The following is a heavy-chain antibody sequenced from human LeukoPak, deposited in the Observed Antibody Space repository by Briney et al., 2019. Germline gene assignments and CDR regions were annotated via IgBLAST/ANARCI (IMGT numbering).Heavy chain of an antibody. CDR2: TNPGTGDT. CDR3: ARGRAAAD. D-gene: IGHD2-15*01. V-gene: IGHV1-8*01. Sequence: ASVKVSCKASGYTFTYNDVNWVRQATGQGLEWMGWTNPGTGDTGCAPRFQGRLAMTADTSIKTAYMELSGLTSDDTAVYYCARGRAAADWGQGTLVTVSS. CDR1: GYTFTYND. J-gene: IGHJ4*02.